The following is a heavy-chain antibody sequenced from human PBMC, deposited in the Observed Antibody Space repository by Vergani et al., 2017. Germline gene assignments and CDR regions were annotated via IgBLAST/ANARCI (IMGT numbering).Heavy chain of an antibody. V-gene: IGHV1-69*12. CDR3: ARSMVRGVIMIMDYGIDV. Sequence: QVQLVQSGAEVKKPGSSVKVSCKASGGTFSSYAISWVRQAPGQGLEWMGGIIPIFGTANYAQKFQGRVTITADESASTAYMELSSLRSEDTAVYYCARSMVRGVIMIMDYGIDVWGEGTTVTVSS. D-gene: IGHD3-10*01. J-gene: IGHJ6*04. CDR2: IIPIFGTA. CDR1: GGTFSSYA.